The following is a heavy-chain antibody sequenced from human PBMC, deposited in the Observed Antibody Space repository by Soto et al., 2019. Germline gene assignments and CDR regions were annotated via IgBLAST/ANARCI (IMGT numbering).Heavy chain of an antibody. CDR1: AYSFTTYH. CDR2: INPDAGAT. Sequence: EASVKVSFKASAYSFTTYHIHWVRQAPGQGLEWMGLINPDAGATNYAQRFQGRLRLTRDTSTSTVYMELRSLRFDDTAVYYCARGDIVLVPASEGNWFDPWGQGTLVTVSS. J-gene: IGHJ5*02. D-gene: IGHD2-2*01. V-gene: IGHV1-46*01. CDR3: ARGDIVLVPASEGNWFDP.